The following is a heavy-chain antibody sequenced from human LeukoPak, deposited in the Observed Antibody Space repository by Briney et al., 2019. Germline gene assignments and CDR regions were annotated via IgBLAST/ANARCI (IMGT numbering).Heavy chain of an antibody. CDR2: IKSKADGGTT. D-gene: IGHD6-6*01. V-gene: IGHV3-15*01. CDR3: ARGVGSSIAAPLDY. CDR1: EFTFSAAW. J-gene: IGHJ4*02. Sequence: GGSLRLSCAVSEFTFSAAWMSWVRQAPGKGLEWVGRIKSKADGGTTDYAAPVKGRFTISRDDSKNTLYLQMNSLKAEDTAVYYCARGVGSSIAAPLDYWGQGTLVTVSS.